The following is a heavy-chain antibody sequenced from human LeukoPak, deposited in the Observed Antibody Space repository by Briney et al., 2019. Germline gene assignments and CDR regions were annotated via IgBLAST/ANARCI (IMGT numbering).Heavy chain of an antibody. J-gene: IGHJ4*02. V-gene: IGHV4-61*02. CDR1: GGSISSGSYY. Sequence: SQTLSLTCTVSGGSISSGSYYWSWIRQPAGKGLEWIGRIYTSGSTNYNPSLKSRVTISVDTSKNQFSLKLSSVTAADTAVYYCARRGSSSWPPTWYFDYWGQGTLVTVSS. CDR3: ARRGSSSWPPTWYFDY. CDR2: IYTSGST. D-gene: IGHD6-13*01.